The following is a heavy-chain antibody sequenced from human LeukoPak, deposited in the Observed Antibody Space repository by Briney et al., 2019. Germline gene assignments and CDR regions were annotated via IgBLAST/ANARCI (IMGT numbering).Heavy chain of an antibody. V-gene: IGHV3-23*01. Sequence: GGSLRLSCAASGFTFSSYGMNWVRQAPGKGLEWVSGISGSGGSTVYADSVKGRFTISRDNSKNSLYLQMNSLRAEDTAVYYCARVGWLSFDYWGQGTLVTVSS. D-gene: IGHD6-19*01. J-gene: IGHJ4*02. CDR1: GFTFSSYG. CDR3: ARVGWLSFDY. CDR2: ISGSGGST.